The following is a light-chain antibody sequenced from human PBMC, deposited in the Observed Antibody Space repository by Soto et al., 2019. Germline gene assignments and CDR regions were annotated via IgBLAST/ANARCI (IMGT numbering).Light chain of an antibody. CDR3: QQYDYYPRT. J-gene: IGKJ1*01. V-gene: IGKV1-5*01. Sequence: DIQMTQSPSTLSASVGDRVTITCRASQSISSWLAWYQQKPGKAPKLLIYDASSLQSGVPSRFSGSGSGTEFPLTISSLQPDDFATYYCQQYDYYPRTFGQGTKVEIK. CDR2: DAS. CDR1: QSISSW.